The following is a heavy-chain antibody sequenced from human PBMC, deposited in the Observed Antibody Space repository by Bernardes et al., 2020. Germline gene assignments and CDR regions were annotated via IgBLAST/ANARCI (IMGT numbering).Heavy chain of an antibody. J-gene: IGHJ3*02. D-gene: IGHD3-10*01. Sequence: GGSLRLSCAASGFTFSSYAMHWVRQAPGKGLEWVAVISYDGSNKYYADSVKGRFTISRDNSKNTLYLQMNSLRAEDTAVYYCARDHHYYGSGSHSRGAFDIWGQGTMVTVSS. V-gene: IGHV3-30-3*01. CDR2: ISYDGSNK. CDR1: GFTFSSYA. CDR3: ARDHHYYGSGSHSRGAFDI.